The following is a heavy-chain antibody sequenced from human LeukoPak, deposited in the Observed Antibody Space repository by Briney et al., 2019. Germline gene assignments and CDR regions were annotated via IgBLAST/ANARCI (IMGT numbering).Heavy chain of an antibody. J-gene: IGHJ4*02. CDR2: IIPIFGTA. D-gene: IGHD3-10*01. CDR3: ATHPRFGELPHFDY. Sequence: ASVKVSCKASEGTFSSYTLSWVRHAPGQGLEWMGGIIPIFGTANYAQKFQGRVTITADESTSTAYMELSSLRSEDTAVYYCATHPRFGELPHFDYWGQGPLVTVSS. CDR1: EGTFSSYT. V-gene: IGHV1-69*01.